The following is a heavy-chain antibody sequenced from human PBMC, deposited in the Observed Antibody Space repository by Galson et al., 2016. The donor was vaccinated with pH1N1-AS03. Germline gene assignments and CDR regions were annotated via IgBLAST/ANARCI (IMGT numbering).Heavy chain of an antibody. CDR3: ARDPRGPCSSAACATTYYFGMDV. Sequence: SVKVSCKASGNIFTGFYVHWVRQAPGQGLEWMGWINPNNGVTNYAQKFQAWVTMTGDTSISTAYMELYGLKSDDTAVYYCARDPRGPCSSAACATTYYFGMDVWGQGTTVIVSS. D-gene: IGHD1-26*01. CDR1: GNIFTGFY. CDR2: INPNNGVT. V-gene: IGHV1-2*04. J-gene: IGHJ6*02.